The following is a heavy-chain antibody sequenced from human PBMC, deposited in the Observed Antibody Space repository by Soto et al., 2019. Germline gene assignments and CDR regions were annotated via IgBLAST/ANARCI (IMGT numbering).Heavy chain of an antibody. D-gene: IGHD2-15*01. CDR2: ISSSSSYI. V-gene: IGHV3-21*01. CDR3: ARDYPLLGADAFDI. Sequence: GGSLRLSCAASGFTFSSYSMNWVRQAPGKGLEWVSSISSSSSYIYYADSVKGRFTISRNNAKNSLYQQMNSLRAEDTAVYYCARDYPLLGADAFDIWGQGTMVTVSS. CDR1: GFTFSSYS. J-gene: IGHJ3*02.